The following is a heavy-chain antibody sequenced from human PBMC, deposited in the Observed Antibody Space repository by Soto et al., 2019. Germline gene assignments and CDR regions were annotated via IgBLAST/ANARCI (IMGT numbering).Heavy chain of an antibody. CDR1: GGSISSSSYY. D-gene: IGHD3-10*01. CDR2: IYYSGST. V-gene: IGHV4-39*01. CDR3: ARHSYYYGSGTYYFHY. Sequence: SETLSLTCTISGGSISSSSYYWGWIRQPPGKGLEWIGSIYYSGSTYYNPSLKSRVTISVDTSKNQFSLKLSSVTAADTAVYYCARHSYYYGSGTYYFHYWGQGTLVTVSS. J-gene: IGHJ4*02.